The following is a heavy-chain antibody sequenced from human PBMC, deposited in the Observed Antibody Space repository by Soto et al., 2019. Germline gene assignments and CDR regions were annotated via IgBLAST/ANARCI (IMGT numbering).Heavy chain of an antibody. CDR3: EKEKGRYDLRMEV. D-gene: IGHD3-9*01. J-gene: IGHJ6*02. V-gene: IGHV4-59*01. CDR2: IFYSGST. Sequence: PSETLSLTCTVYGGSIDSYYWRWIRQPPGKGLEWMGYIFYSGSTKYNPSLKSRVSISVDTSTNRFSLNLSSVTADDTAVNYCEKEKGRYDLRMEVRGQGPTV. CDR1: GGSIDSYY.